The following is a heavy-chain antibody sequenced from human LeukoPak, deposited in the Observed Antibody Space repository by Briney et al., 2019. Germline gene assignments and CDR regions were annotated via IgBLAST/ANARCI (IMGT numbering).Heavy chain of an antibody. CDR1: EFTFGDHA. V-gene: IGHV3-49*04. J-gene: IGHJ6*02. CDR3: ARGPIQQWLYNGMDV. D-gene: IGHD5-18*01. Sequence: GRSLRLSCTASEFTFGDHAMSWVRQAPGKGLEWVGFIRSRAYGGTTEYAPAVKGRFLSSRDDSKSIAYLHMNSPKTEDTAVYYCARGPIQQWLYNGMDVWGQGTTVSVSS. CDR2: IRSRAYGGTT.